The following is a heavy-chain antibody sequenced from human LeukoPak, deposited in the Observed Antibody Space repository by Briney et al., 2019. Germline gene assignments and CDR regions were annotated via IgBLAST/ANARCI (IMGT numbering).Heavy chain of an antibody. D-gene: IGHD5-12*01. CDR1: GYTFTGYY. V-gene: IGHV1-2*02. Sequence: ASVKVSCKASGYTFTGYYMHWVRQAPGQGLEWMGWINPNSGGTNYAQKFQGRVTMTRDTSISTVYMELSSLRSEDTAVYYCARTVVRGYSGYDENFDYWGQGTLVTVSS. J-gene: IGHJ4*02. CDR2: INPNSGGT. CDR3: ARTVVRGYSGYDENFDY.